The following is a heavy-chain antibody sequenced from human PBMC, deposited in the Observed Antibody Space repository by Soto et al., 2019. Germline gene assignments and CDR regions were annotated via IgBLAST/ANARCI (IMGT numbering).Heavy chain of an antibody. V-gene: IGHV3-7*01. D-gene: IGHD1-1*01. Sequence: EAQLVESGGGLVQPGGSLRLSCAASGFSFSSNWMSWVRQAPGKGLEWVANIKQDGSEKYYVDSVKGRFTISRDNAKNSLYLQMNSLRAEDTAAYYCARESGRTGPTYYWGQGTLVTVSS. CDR1: GFSFSSNW. CDR2: IKQDGSEK. J-gene: IGHJ4*02. CDR3: ARESGRTGPTYY.